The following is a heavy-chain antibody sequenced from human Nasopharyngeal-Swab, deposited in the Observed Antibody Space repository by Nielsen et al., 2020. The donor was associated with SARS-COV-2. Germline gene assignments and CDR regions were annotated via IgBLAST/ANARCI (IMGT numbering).Heavy chain of an antibody. J-gene: IGHJ4*02. CDR3: ARDTPAMFAY. Sequence: GESLKISCAASGFTFSLYTVNWVRQPPGKGLEWVSALSSTGDYIYYAASVKGRFTISRDNAKKSVYLKMNSLRAEDTAVYYCARDTPAMFAYWGQGTLVTVSS. CDR2: LSSTGDYI. V-gene: IGHV3-21*01. CDR1: GFTFSLYT.